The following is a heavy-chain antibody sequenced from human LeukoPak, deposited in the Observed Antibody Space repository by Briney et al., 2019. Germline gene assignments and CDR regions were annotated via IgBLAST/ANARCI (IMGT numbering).Heavy chain of an antibody. CDR2: MNPHSGCA. CDR3: AVDTSGSSFWHFHL. J-gene: IGHJ2*01. Sequence: ASVKVSCKASGYTFTNHYIHWVRQAPGQGLEWMGWMNPHSGCAVLAQKFQGRVSMTRDRSNSTAFMELNSLRSDDRAVYFCAVDTSGSSFWHFHLWGRGTLVTVSS. V-gene: IGHV1-2*02. D-gene: IGHD3-22*01. CDR1: GYTFTNHY.